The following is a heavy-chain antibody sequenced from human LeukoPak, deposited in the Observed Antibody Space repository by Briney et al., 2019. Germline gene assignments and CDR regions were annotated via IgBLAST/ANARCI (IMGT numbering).Heavy chain of an antibody. J-gene: IGHJ4*02. CDR3: ARTTGDGSADY. CDR2: IYYSGSGST. Sequence: SETLSLTCTVSGGSISGNYWRWIQQPPAKGLEWIAYIYYSGSGSTNYNPSLKSRVTMSVDTSNNQFSLRLSSVTAADTAVYYCARTTGDGSADYWGQGTLVTVSS. V-gene: IGHV4-59*01. CDR1: GGSISGNY. D-gene: IGHD5-24*01.